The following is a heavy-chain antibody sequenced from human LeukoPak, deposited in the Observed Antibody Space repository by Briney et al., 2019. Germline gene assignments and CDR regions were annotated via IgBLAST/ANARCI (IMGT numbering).Heavy chain of an antibody. CDR2: IYYSGST. V-gene: IGHV4-31*03. Sequence: PSETLSLTCTVSGGSISSGGYYWSWIRQHPGKGLEWIGYIYYSGSTYYNPSLKSRVTISVDTSKNQFSLKLSSVTAADTAVYYCARHGIEYSSSPDYGMDVWGQGTTVTVSS. D-gene: IGHD6-6*01. J-gene: IGHJ6*02. CDR3: ARHGIEYSSSPDYGMDV. CDR1: GGSISSGGYY.